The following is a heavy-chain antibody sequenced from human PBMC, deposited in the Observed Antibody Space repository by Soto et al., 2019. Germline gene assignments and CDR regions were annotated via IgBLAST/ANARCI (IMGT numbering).Heavy chain of an antibody. CDR1: GGSISSYY. D-gene: IGHD2-21*02. CDR3: ARQKVVTLIDY. CDR2: IYYSGST. V-gene: IGHV4-59*01. J-gene: IGHJ4*02. Sequence: SETLSLTCTVSGGSISSYYWSWVRQPPGKGLEWIGYIYYSGSTNYNPSLKSRVTISVDTSKNQFSLKLSSVTAADTAVYYCARQKVVTLIDYWGQGTLVTVSS.